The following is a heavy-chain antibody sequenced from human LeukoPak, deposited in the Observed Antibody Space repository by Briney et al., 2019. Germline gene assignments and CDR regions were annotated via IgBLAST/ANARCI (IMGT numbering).Heavy chain of an antibody. CDR3: ARLRFRKYYFDY. CDR1: GGSITDYY. J-gene: IGHJ4*02. Sequence: SETLSLTCTVSGGSITDYYWTWIRQPPGKGLEWIGYIHYSGSTNYNPSLKSRVTISVDTSKNQFSLKLSSVTAADTAVYYCARLRFRKYYFDYWGQGTLVTVSS. CDR2: IHYSGST. D-gene: IGHD3-3*01. V-gene: IGHV4-59*01.